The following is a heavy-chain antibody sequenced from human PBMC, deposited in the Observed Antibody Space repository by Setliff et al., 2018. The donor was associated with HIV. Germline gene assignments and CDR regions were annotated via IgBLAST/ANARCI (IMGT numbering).Heavy chain of an antibody. V-gene: IGHV3-74*01. D-gene: IGHD2-2*02. J-gene: IGHJ3*01. Sequence: GGSLRLSCVASGFNIRNYWMHWVRQLPGKELVWVSRVNSEGFKTNYADSVRGRFTISRDNGKNTLFLQMNSLRADGTGVYFCARDASDTYTYDDEDLDVWGQGTVVTVSS. CDR1: GFNIRNYW. CDR3: ARDASDTYTYDDEDLDV. CDR2: VNSEGFKT.